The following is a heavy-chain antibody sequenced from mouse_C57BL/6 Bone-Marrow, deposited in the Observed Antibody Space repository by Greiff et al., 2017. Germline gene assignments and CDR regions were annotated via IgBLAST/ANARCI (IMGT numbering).Heavy chain of an antibody. CDR3: AREGDSNYYAMDY. Sequence: VQLQQPGAELVMPGASVKLSCKASGYTFTSYWMHWVKQRPGQGLEWIGEIDPSDSYTNYNQQFKGKSTLTVDKSSSTAYMQLSSLTSEDSAVYYCAREGDSNYYAMDYWGQGTSVTVSS. CDR1: GYTFTSYW. J-gene: IGHJ4*01. CDR2: IDPSDSYT. V-gene: IGHV1-69*01. D-gene: IGHD2-5*01.